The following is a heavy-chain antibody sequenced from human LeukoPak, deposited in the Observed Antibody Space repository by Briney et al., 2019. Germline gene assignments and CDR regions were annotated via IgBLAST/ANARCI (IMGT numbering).Heavy chain of an antibody. Sequence: GGSLRLSCTASGFTFGDYAMSWVRQAPGKGLEWVGFIRSKAYGGTTEYAASVKGRFTISRDDSKSIAYLQMNSLKTEDTAVYYCSAATVTNDYWGQGTLVTVSS. D-gene: IGHD4-11*01. CDR2: IRSKAYGGTT. V-gene: IGHV3-49*04. J-gene: IGHJ4*02. CDR1: GFTFGDYA. CDR3: SAATVTNDY.